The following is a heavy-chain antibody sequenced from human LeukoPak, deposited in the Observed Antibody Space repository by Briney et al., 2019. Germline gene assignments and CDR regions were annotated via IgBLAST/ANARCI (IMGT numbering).Heavy chain of an antibody. Sequence: TGGSLGLSCAASGFTFSSYAMHWARQAPGKGLEWVAVISYDGSNKYYADSVGGRFTISRDNSKNTLFLQMNSLRDEDTAVYYCAKDLYSNYGPADYWGQGNLVTVSS. CDR3: AKDLYSNYGPADY. J-gene: IGHJ4*02. CDR1: GFTFSSYA. V-gene: IGHV3-30-3*01. D-gene: IGHD4-11*01. CDR2: ISYDGSNK.